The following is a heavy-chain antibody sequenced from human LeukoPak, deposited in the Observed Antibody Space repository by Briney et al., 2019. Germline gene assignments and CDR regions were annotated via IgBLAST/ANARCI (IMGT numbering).Heavy chain of an antibody. Sequence: PGGSLRLSCAASGFTFSSYAMSWVRQAPGKGLEWVSAISGSGGSTYYADSVKGRFTISRDNPKNTLYLQMNSLRAEDTAVYYCAKCKAGSCYPYYFDYWGQGTLVTVSS. J-gene: IGHJ4*02. CDR3: AKCKAGSCYPYYFDY. CDR1: GFTFSSYA. CDR2: ISGSGGST. V-gene: IGHV3-23*01. D-gene: IGHD2-15*01.